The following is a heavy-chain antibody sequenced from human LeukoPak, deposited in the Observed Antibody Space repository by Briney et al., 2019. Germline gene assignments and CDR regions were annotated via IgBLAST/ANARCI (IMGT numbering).Heavy chain of an antibody. Sequence: AASVKVSCKASGYTFTSYDMNWVRQAPGQGLEWMGWINANTGNPKYAQSFTGRFVFSLDNSVSTPYLQMSSLKAEDTAVYYCARSSDYGDQNDAFDIWGQGTMVSVSS. D-gene: IGHD4-17*01. V-gene: IGHV7-4-1*02. CDR3: ARSSDYGDQNDAFDI. J-gene: IGHJ3*02. CDR2: INANTGNP. CDR1: GYTFTSYD.